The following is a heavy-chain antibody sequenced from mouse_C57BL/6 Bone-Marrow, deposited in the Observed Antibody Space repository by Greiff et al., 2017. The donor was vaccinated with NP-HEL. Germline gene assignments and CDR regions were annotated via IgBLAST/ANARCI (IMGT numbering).Heavy chain of an antibody. CDR1: GYTFTSYW. J-gene: IGHJ4*01. V-gene: IGHV1-69*01. CDR2: IDPSDSYT. CDR3: AREGCDGPYAMDY. D-gene: IGHD3-3*01. Sequence: QVQLQQPGAELVMPGASVKLSCKASGYTFTSYWMHWVKQRPGQGLEWIGEIDPSDSYTNYNQKFKGKSTLTVDKSSSTAYMQLSSLTSEDSAVYYCAREGCDGPYAMDYWGQGTSVTVSS.